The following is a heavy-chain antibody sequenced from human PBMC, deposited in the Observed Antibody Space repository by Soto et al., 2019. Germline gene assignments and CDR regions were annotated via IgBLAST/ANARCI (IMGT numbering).Heavy chain of an antibody. CDR2: IITIFGTA. Sequence: QVQLVQSGAEGKKPGSSVKVSCKASGGTFSSYAISWVRQAPGQGLEWMGGIITIFGTAKYAQKFQGRVTITAVKSTSTANMELSSLGSEDMGVYYGARGDSSGQLDYWGQGSLVTVSS. CDR1: GGTFSSYA. V-gene: IGHV1-69*06. CDR3: ARGDSSGQLDY. D-gene: IGHD3-22*01. J-gene: IGHJ4*02.